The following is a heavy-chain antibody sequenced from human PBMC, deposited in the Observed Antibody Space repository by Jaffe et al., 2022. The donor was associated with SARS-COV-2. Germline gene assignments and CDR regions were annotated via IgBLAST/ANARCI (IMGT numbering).Heavy chain of an antibody. J-gene: IGHJ6*02. Sequence: EVQLVESGGGLVKPGGSLRLSCAASGFTFSNAWMSWVRQAPGKGLEWVGRIKSKTDGGTTDYAAPVKGRFTISRDDSKNTLYLQMNSLKTEDTAVYYCTTDVSRLRRYYYYYGMDVWGQGTTVTVSS. D-gene: IGHD3-16*01. CDR3: TTDVSRLRRYYYYYGMDV. V-gene: IGHV3-15*01. CDR1: GFTFSNAW. CDR2: IKSKTDGGTT.